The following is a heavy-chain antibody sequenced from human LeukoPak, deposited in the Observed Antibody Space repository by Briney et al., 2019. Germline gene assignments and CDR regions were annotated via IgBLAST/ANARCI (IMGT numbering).Heavy chain of an antibody. CDR1: GGSISSYY. CDR2: IYYSGST. V-gene: IGHV4-59*01. CDR3: ARGGGRIAAAGTGKYYYYYGMDV. J-gene: IGHJ6*02. Sequence: SETLSLTCTVSGGSISSYYWSWIRQPPGKGLEWIGYIYYSGSTNYNPSLKSRVTISVDTSKNQFSLKLSSVTAADKAVYYCARGGGRIAAAGTGKYYYYYGMDVWGQGTTVTVSS. D-gene: IGHD6-13*01.